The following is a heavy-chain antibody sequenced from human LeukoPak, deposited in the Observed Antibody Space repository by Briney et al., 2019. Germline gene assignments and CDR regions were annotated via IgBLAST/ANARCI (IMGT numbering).Heavy chain of an antibody. D-gene: IGHD3-3*01. V-gene: IGHV3-64D*09. Sequence: GGSLRLSCSASGFTFSSYAMRWVRQAPGKGLEYVSAISSNGGSTYYADSVKGRFTISRDNSKNTLYLQMSSLRAEDTAVYYCAGFWSGYLTYYYYGMDVWGQGTTVTVSS. CDR1: GFTFSSYA. J-gene: IGHJ6*02. CDR2: ISSNGGST. CDR3: AGFWSGYLTYYYYGMDV.